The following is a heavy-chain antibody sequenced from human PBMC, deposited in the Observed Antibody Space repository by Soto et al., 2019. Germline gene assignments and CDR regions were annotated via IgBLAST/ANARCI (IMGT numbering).Heavy chain of an antibody. CDR2: IIPILGIA. J-gene: IGHJ4*02. CDR1: GGTFSSYT. CDR3: ARQRDYGDYDD. Sequence: QVQLVQSGAEVKKPGSSVKVSCKASGGTFSSYTISWVRQAPGQGLEWMGRIIPILGIANYAQKFQGRVTNTADKSTSTAYMELSSLRSEDTAVYYCARQRDYGDYDDWGQGTLVTVSS. D-gene: IGHD4-17*01. V-gene: IGHV1-69*02.